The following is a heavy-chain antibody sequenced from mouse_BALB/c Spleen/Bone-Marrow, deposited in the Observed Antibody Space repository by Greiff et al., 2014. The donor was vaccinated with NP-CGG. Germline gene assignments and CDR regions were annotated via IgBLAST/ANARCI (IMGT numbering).Heavy chain of an antibody. J-gene: IGHJ2*01. D-gene: IGHD1-2*01. CDR1: GYTFTSYT. CDR2: INPSSGYT. Sequence: VQLQQSGAELARPGASVKMSCKASGYTFTSYTMHWVKQRPGQGLEWVGYINPSSGYTNYNQKFKDKATLTADKSSSTAYMQLSSLTSEDSAVYYCARFITTATEYFDYWGQGTTLTVSS. CDR3: ARFITTATEYFDY. V-gene: IGHV1-4*01.